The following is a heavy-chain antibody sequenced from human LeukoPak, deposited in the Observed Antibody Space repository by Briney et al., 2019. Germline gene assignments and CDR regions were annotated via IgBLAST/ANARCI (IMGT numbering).Heavy chain of an antibody. V-gene: IGHV3-30*03. D-gene: IGHD1-26*01. CDR1: GFIFSGNS. J-gene: IGHJ4*02. CDR3: ARDVWELQAPDY. CDR2: ISYDGKKN. Sequence: GRSLRLSCAASGFIFSGNSMHWVRQAPGKGLEWVAVISYDGKKNYYADSVKGRFTISRDNSKNTLYLQMNSLRAEDTAVYYCARDVWELQAPDYWGQGTLVTVSS.